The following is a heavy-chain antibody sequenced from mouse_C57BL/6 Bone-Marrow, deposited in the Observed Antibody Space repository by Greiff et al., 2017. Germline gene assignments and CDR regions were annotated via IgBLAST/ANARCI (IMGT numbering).Heavy chain of an antibody. J-gene: IGHJ2*01. Sequence: VQLKQSGAELVRPGASVKLSCTASGFNIKDDYMHWVKQRPEQGLEWIGWIDPENGDTEYASKFQGKATITADTSSNTAYLQLSSLTSEDTAVYYCTTVYYYGSSPYYFDIGGQGTTLTVSS. CDR2: IDPENGDT. CDR1: GFNIKDDY. D-gene: IGHD1-1*01. V-gene: IGHV14-4*01. CDR3: TTVYYYGSSPYYFDI.